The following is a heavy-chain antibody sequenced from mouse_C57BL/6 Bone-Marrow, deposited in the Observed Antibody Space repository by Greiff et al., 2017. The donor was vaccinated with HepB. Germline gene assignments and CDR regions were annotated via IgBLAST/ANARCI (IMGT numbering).Heavy chain of an antibody. D-gene: IGHD1-1*01. CDR2: INPNNGGT. V-gene: IGHV1-18*01. CDR1: GYTFTDYN. Sequence: VQLQQSGPELVKPGASVKIPCKASGYTFTDYNMDWVKQSHGKSLEWIGDINPNNGGTIYNQKFKGKATLTVDKSSSTAYMELRSLPSEDTAVYYCARRWEYYGSSKGFAYWGQGTLVTVSA. CDR3: ARRWEYYGSSKGFAY. J-gene: IGHJ3*01.